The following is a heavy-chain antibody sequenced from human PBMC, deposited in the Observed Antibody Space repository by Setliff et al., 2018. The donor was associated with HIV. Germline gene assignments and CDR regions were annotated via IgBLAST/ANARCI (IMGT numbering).Heavy chain of an antibody. J-gene: IGHJ5*02. Sequence: SVKVSCKASGGTFSSYVISWVRQAPGQGPEWMGGIIPTYGVTNYAQKFQGRVTIATDESTSTAYMELSSLRSEDTAVYYCALPYCSGGNCWSSASLPPAGWFDPWGQGTLVTVSS. CDR3: ALPYCSGGNCWSSASLPPAGWFDP. D-gene: IGHD2-15*01. CDR1: GGTFSSYV. CDR2: IIPTYGVT. V-gene: IGHV1-69*05.